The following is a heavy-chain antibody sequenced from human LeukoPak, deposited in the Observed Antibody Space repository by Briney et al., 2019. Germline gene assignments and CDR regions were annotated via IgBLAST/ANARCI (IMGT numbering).Heavy chain of an antibody. CDR3: ARVKRYSHAYGTDY. CDR1: GFTFSSYW. D-gene: IGHD5-18*01. V-gene: IGHV3-7*04. CDR2: IKQDGSES. J-gene: IGHJ4*02. Sequence: PGGSLRLSCAAPGFTFSSYWMSWVRQAPGTGLEWVANIKQDGSESYYVDSVKDRFTISRDNADNSLSLQMSALRAEDTAVYYCARVKRYSHAYGTDYWGQGILVTVSS.